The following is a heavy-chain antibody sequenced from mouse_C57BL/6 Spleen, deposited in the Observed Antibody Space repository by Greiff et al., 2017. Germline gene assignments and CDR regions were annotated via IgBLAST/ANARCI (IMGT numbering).Heavy chain of an antibody. J-gene: IGHJ4*01. Sequence: QVQLKQSGAELVKPGASVKISCKASGYTFTDYYINWVKQRPGQGLEWSGKIGPGSGSTYYTEKFKGKATLTADKSSSTAYMQLSSLTSEDSAVYFCARRRGAMDCWGQGTSVTVSS. CDR1: GYTFTDYY. V-gene: IGHV1-77*01. CDR3: ARRRGAMDC. CDR2: IGPGSGST.